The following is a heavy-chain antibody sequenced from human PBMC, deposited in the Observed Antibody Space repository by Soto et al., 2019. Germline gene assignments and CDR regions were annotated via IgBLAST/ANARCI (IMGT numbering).Heavy chain of an antibody. D-gene: IGHD3-9*01. Sequence: EVQLLESGGGLVQPGGSLRLSCVASGFTFRNYAMSWVRQAPGKGLEWVSTISGSGGSTFYADSVKGRFTISRDNSRNTLYLQMNSLRAEDTAIYFCARGDDILTGPVFDYWGQGTLVTVSS. J-gene: IGHJ4*02. CDR2: ISGSGGST. CDR3: ARGDDILTGPVFDY. CDR1: GFTFRNYA. V-gene: IGHV3-23*01.